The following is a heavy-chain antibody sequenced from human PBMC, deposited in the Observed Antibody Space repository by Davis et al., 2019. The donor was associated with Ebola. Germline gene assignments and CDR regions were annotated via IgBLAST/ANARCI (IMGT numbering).Heavy chain of an antibody. CDR2: ISGSGGST. CDR3: AKDSSSSSSEANYYDY. D-gene: IGHD6-6*01. CDR1: GFTFSSYA. Sequence: PGGSLRLSCAASGFTFSSYAMSWVRQAPGQGLEWVSAISGSGGSTYYADSVKGRFTISRDNSKNTLYLQMNSLRAEDTAVYYCAKDSSSSSSEANYYDYWGQGTLVTVSS. V-gene: IGHV3-23*01. J-gene: IGHJ4*02.